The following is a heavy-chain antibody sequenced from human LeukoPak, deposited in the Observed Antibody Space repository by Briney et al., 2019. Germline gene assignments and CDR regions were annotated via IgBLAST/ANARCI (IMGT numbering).Heavy chain of an antibody. CDR3: ARGLVRGVIMGGFDY. CDR1: GFTVSSNS. V-gene: IGHV3-53*01. Sequence: GGSLRLSCTVSGFTVSSNSMSWVRQAPGKGLEWVSFIYSDNTHCSDSVKGRFTISRDNAKNSLYLQMNSLRAEDTAVYYCARGLVRGVIMGGFDYWGQGTLVTVSS. J-gene: IGHJ4*02. CDR2: IYSDNT. D-gene: IGHD3-10*01.